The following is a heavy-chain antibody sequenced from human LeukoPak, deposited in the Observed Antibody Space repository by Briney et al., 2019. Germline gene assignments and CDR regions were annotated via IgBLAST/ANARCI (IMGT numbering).Heavy chain of an antibody. Sequence: GGSLRLSCAVSGFTFSSYWMSWVRQAPGRGLEWVANIKQDGSEKYYVDSVKGRFTISRDNTKHSLYLQMNSLRAEDTAVYYCASIVEEFGELLYDYWGQGTLVTVSS. V-gene: IGHV3-7*01. CDR1: GFTFSSYW. CDR3: ASIVEEFGELLYDY. CDR2: IKQDGSEK. D-gene: IGHD3-10*01. J-gene: IGHJ4*02.